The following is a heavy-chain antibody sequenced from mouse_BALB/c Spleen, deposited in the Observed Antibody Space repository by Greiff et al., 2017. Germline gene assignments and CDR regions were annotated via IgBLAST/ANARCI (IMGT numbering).Heavy chain of an antibody. J-gene: IGHJ2*01. CDR2: IDPANGNT. Sequence: VQLKQSGAELVKPGASVKLSCTASGFNIKDTYMHWVKQRPEQGLEWIGRIDPANGNTKYDPKFQGKATITADTSSNTAYLQLSSLTSEDTAVYYCARDDYGEKYFDYWGQGTTLTVSS. D-gene: IGHD2-4*01. V-gene: IGHV14-3*02. CDR1: GFNIKDTY. CDR3: ARDDYGEKYFDY.